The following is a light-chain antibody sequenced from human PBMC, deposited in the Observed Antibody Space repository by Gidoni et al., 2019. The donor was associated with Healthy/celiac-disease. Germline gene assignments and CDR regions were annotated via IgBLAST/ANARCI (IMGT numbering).Light chain of an antibody. CDR3: QQSYSTPSWT. CDR1: HSISSY. Sequence: DIQMTQSRSSLSASVGDRVTITCRASHSISSYLNWSQQKPGKAPKLLIYAASSLQSGVPSRFSGSGSGTDFTLTISSLQPEDFATYYCQQSYSTPSWTFGQGTKVEIK. V-gene: IGKV1-39*01. CDR2: AAS. J-gene: IGKJ1*01.